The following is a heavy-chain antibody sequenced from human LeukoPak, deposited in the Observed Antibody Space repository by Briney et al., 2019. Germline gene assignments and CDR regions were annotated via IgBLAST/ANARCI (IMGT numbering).Heavy chain of an antibody. CDR1: GGSISSYY. Sequence: TPSETLSLTCTVSGGSISSYYWSWIRQPPGKGLEWIGYIYYSGSTNYNPSLKSRVTISVDTSKNQFSLKLSSVTAADTAVYYCARHPLRMTTVTTEIVGGPDYWGQGTLVTVSS. D-gene: IGHD4-17*01. J-gene: IGHJ4*02. CDR3: ARHPLRMTTVTTEIVGGPDY. V-gene: IGHV4-59*08. CDR2: IYYSGST.